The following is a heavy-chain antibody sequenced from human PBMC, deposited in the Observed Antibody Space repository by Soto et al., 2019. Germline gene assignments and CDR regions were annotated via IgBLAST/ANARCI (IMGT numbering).Heavy chain of an antibody. CDR3: ASHRGIYGMDV. J-gene: IGHJ6*02. CDR1: GYSFTSYW. D-gene: IGHD3-10*01. V-gene: IGHV5-10-1*01. CDR2: IDPSDSYT. Sequence: GDSVKISGMGSGYSFTSYWISWVRQMPGKGLECMGRIDPSDSYTNYIPSFHCHVTISADKSISTADLQWSSRKASDTAMYSCASHRGIYGMDVWGQGYTVTNS.